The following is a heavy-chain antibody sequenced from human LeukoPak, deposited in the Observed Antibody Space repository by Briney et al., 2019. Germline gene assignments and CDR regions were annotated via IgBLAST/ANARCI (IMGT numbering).Heavy chain of an antibody. J-gene: IGHJ4*02. Sequence: PGGPLSLSCAASGFTSSSYAMHWARQAPGKGLEWVAVISYDGSNKYYADSVKGRFTISRDNSKNTLYLQMNSLRAEDTAVYYCATVASRIDYWGQGTLVTVSS. CDR1: GFTSSSYA. D-gene: IGHD2-15*01. V-gene: IGHV3-30*03. CDR2: ISYDGSNK. CDR3: ATVASRIDY.